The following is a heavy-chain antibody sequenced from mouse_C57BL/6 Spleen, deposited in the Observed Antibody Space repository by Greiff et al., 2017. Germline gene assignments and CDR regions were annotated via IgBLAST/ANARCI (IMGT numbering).Heavy chain of an antibody. D-gene: IGHD2-3*01. CDR1: GFTFSSYA. J-gene: IGHJ4*01. Sequence: EVQRVESGGGLVKPGGSLKLSCAASGFTFSSYAMSWVRQTPEKRLEWVATISDGGSYTYYPDNVKGRFTISRDNAKNNLYLQMSHLKSEDTAMYYCARYDGYYYYYAMDYWGQGTSVTVSS. CDR2: ISDGGSYT. V-gene: IGHV5-4*01. CDR3: ARYDGYYYYYAMDY.